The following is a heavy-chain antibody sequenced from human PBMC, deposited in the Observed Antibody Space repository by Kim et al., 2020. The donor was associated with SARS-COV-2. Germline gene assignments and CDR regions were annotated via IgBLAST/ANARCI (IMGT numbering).Heavy chain of an antibody. CDR3: ARDPGRIAVAVV. CDR1: GVTFSTYS. D-gene: IGHD6-19*01. J-gene: IGHJ4*02. CDR2: ITPSSDTI. V-gene: IGHV3-48*01. Sequence: GGSLRLSCAASGVTFSTYSVNGVRQAPGKGLEWVSYITPSSDTIYYADSVKGRFTISRDNAKNSLYLQMNSLRAEDTAVYYCARDPGRIAVAVVWGQGTL.